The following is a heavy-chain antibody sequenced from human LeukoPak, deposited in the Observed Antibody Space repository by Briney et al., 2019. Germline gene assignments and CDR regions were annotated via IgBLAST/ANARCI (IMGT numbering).Heavy chain of an antibody. CDR2: ISSSSCYI. CDR3: ARDKYNWNDEAAFDI. D-gene: IGHD1-1*01. CDR1: GFTFSSYS. J-gene: IGHJ3*02. V-gene: IGHV3-21*01. Sequence: GGSLRLSCAASGFTFSSYSMNWVRQAPGKGPEWVSSISSSSCYIYYADSVKGRFTISRDNAKNSLYLQMNSLRAEDTAVYYCARDKYNWNDEAAFDIWGQGTMVTVSS.